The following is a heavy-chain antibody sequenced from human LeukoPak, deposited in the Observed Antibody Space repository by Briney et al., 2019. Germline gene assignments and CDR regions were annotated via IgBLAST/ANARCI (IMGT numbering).Heavy chain of an antibody. D-gene: IGHD6-19*01. CDR2: IQNNGGNK. CDR1: GIRFSGSG. V-gene: IGHV3-30*02. CDR3: AREGGVVVAGTFDY. J-gene: IGHJ4*02. Sequence: GGSLRLSCAASGIRFSGSGMHWVRQAPGKGLEWVSFIQNNGGNKNYADSVKGRFTVSRDNSQNTVYPQMNTLRPEDTAVYYCAREGGVVVAGTFDYWGQGTLVTVSS.